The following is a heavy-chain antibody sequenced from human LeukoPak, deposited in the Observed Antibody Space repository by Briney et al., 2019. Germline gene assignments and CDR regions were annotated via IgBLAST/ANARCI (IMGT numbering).Heavy chain of an antibody. V-gene: IGHV1-69*04. CDR1: GYTFSSHG. J-gene: IGHJ4*02. CDR3: ARDYDSSGYYVY. Sequence: SVKVSCKASGYTFSSHGITWVRQAPGQGLEWMGRIIPILGIANYAQKFQGRVTITADKSTSTAYMELSSLRSEDTAVYYCARDYDSSGYYVYWGQGTLVTVSS. D-gene: IGHD3-22*01. CDR2: IIPILGIA.